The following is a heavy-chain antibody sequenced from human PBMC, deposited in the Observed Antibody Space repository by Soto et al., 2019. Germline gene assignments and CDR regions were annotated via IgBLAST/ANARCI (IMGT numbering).Heavy chain of an antibody. CDR1: GGSISSGGYS. Sequence: SETLSLTCAVSGGSISSGGYSWSWIRQPPGKGLEWIGYIYHSGSTYYNPSLKSRVTISVDSSKNQFSLKLSSVTAADTAVYYCARSYIVPTNWFDPWGQGTLVTVSS. CDR2: IYHSGST. CDR3: ARSYIVPTNWFDP. V-gene: IGHV4-30-2*01. J-gene: IGHJ5*02. D-gene: IGHD2-8*01.